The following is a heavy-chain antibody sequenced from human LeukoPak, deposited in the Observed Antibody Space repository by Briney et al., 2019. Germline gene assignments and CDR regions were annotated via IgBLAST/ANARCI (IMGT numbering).Heavy chain of an antibody. J-gene: IGHJ3*02. CDR3: ARVPYHYDSSGYYAGAFDI. D-gene: IGHD3-22*01. Sequence: SETLSLTCAVYGGSFSGYYWSWIRQPPGKGLEWIGEINHSGSTNYNPSLKSRATISVDTSKNQFSLKLSSVTAADTAVYYCARVPYHYDSSGYYAGAFDIWGQGTMVTVSS. V-gene: IGHV4-34*01. CDR2: INHSGST. CDR1: GGSFSGYY.